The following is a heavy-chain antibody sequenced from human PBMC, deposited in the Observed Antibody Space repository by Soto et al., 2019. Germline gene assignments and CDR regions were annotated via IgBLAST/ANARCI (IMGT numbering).Heavy chain of an antibody. J-gene: IGHJ3*02. CDR1: GGSISSGGYF. D-gene: IGHD4-17*01. Sequence: PSETLSLTCTVSGGSISSGGYFWSWIRQRPGKGREWIGYIYYSGSTDYNPSLRSRVTISLDTSKKQFSLKLNYVTAAETAVYYCAACGNSNYGGAFDIWGQGKMVTVSS. CDR2: IYYSGST. V-gene: IGHV4-31*03. CDR3: AACGNSNYGGAFDI.